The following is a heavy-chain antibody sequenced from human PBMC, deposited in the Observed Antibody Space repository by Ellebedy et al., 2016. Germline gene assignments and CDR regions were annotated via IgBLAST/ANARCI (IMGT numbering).Heavy chain of an antibody. V-gene: IGHV3-33*01. CDR1: GFTFSSYG. J-gene: IGHJ6*02. D-gene: IGHD2-15*01. Sequence: GESLKISXAASGFTFSSYGMHWVRQAPGKGLEWVAVIWYDGSNKYYADSVKGRFTISRDNSKNTLYLQMNSLRAEDTAVYYCARDRGFCSGGSCYSFGMDVWGQGTTVTVSS. CDR2: IWYDGSNK. CDR3: ARDRGFCSGGSCYSFGMDV.